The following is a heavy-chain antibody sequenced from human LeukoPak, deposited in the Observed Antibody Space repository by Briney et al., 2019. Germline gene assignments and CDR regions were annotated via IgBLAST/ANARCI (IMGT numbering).Heavy chain of an antibody. CDR2: ISYSGST. CDR1: GGSISSYY. D-gene: IGHD3-9*01. Sequence: SETLSLTCTVSGGSISSYYWSWIRQPPGKGLEWIGYISYSGSTNYNPSLKSRVIISIETSKNQFSLKLRSVTAADTAIYYCARQGYDILTGYIDAFDIWGQGTMVTVSS. J-gene: IGHJ3*02. V-gene: IGHV4-59*08. CDR3: ARQGYDILTGYIDAFDI.